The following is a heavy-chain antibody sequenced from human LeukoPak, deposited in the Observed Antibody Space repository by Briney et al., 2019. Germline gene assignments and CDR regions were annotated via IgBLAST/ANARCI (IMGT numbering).Heavy chain of an antibody. CDR2: INHSGST. Sequence: SETLSLTCAVYGGSFSGYYWSWIRQPPGKGLEWIGEINHSGSTNYNPSLKSRVTISVDTSKNQFSLKLSSVTAADTAVYYCAAQYSGYVRLDYWGQGTLVTVSS. CDR1: GGSFSGYY. D-gene: IGHD5-12*01. V-gene: IGHV4-34*01. J-gene: IGHJ4*02. CDR3: AAQYSGYVRLDY.